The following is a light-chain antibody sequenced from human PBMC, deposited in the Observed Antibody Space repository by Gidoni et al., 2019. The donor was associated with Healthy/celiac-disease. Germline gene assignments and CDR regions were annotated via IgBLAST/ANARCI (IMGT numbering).Light chain of an antibody. Sequence: IVLTPSPATLSLSPGERATLSCTASQSVSSYLAWYQQKPGQAPRLLIYDASNRATGIPARFSGSGSGTDFTLTISSLEPEDFAVYYCQQRSNWPPLTFGGETKVEIK. CDR1: QSVSSY. V-gene: IGKV3-11*01. J-gene: IGKJ4*01. CDR3: QQRSNWPPLT. CDR2: DAS.